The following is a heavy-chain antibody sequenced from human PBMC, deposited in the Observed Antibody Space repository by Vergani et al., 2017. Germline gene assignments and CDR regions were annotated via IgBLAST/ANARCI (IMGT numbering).Heavy chain of an antibody. J-gene: IGHJ4*02. CDR3: ARHSKWMVRGVQNFDY. CDR1: GYSFTSYW. Sequence: EVQLVQSGAEVKKPGESLKISCKGSGYSFTSYWIGWVRQMPGKGLEWMGIIYPGDSDTRYSPSFQGQVTISADKSISTAYLQWSSLKASDTAMYYCARHSKWMVRGVQNFDYWGQGTLVTVPS. CDR2: IYPGDSDT. V-gene: IGHV5-51*01. D-gene: IGHD3-10*01.